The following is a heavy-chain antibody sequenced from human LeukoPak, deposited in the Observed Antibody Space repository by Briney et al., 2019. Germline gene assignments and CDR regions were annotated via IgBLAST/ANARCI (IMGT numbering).Heavy chain of an antibody. J-gene: IGHJ2*01. V-gene: IGHV1-2*02. D-gene: IGHD6-19*01. CDR1: GYTFTGYY. CDR3: ARDKDSSGADFDI. CDR2: INPNSGGT. Sequence: ASVKVSCKASGYTFTGYYMHWVRQAPGQGLEWMGWINPNSGGTNYAQKFQGKVTMTRDTSISTAYMELSTLRSADTAVYYCARDKDSSGADFDIWGRGTLVTVSS.